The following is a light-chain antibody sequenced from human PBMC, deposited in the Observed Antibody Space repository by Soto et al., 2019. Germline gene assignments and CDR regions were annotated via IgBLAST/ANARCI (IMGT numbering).Light chain of an antibody. CDR3: QSYDSSLSGVRV. J-gene: IGLJ2*01. CDR1: SSNIGAGYD. V-gene: IGLV1-40*01. CDR2: GNS. Sequence: QSVLTQPPSVSGAPGQRVTISCTGSSSNIGAGYDVHWYQQLPGTAPKLLIYGNSNRPSGVPDRFSGSKSGTSASLAITGLQAEDEADYYCQSYDSSLSGVRVFGGGTKLTAL.